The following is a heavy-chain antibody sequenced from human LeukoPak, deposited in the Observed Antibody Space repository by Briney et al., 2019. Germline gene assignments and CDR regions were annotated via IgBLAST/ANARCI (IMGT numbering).Heavy chain of an antibody. V-gene: IGHV3-21*01. CDR1: GFTFSFYS. Sequence: GGSLRLSCVASGFTFSFYSMTWVRQAPGKGLEWVSAISSSSRYIYYADSVKGRFTISRDNAKNSLYLQLNSLKADDTAVYYCAKEGIAWSIDYWGQGTLVTVSS. J-gene: IGHJ4*02. CDR3: AKEGIAWSIDY. CDR2: ISSSSRYI. D-gene: IGHD2-15*01.